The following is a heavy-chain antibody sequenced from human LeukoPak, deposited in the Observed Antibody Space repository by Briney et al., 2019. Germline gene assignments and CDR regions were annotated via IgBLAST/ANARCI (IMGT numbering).Heavy chain of an antibody. CDR1: GFTFSSYA. CDR3: AKDQGSIVGARYYYYYMDV. V-gene: IGHV3-23*01. D-gene: IGHD1-26*01. Sequence: GGSLRLSCAASGFTFSSYAMSWFRQAPAKGLEWVSAISGSGGSTYYADSVKGRFTISRDNSKNTLYLQMNSLRAEDTAVYYCAKDQGSIVGARYYYYYMDVWGKGTTVTVSS. CDR2: ISGSGGST. J-gene: IGHJ6*03.